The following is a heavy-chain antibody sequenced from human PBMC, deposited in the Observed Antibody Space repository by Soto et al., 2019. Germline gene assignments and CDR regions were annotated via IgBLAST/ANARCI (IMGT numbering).Heavy chain of an antibody. CDR3: ASPPPVDTAMVTPFHYYGMDV. D-gene: IGHD5-18*01. V-gene: IGHV1-69*06. CDR2: IIPIFGTA. Sequence: SVKFSCKASGGTFSSYAIGWVRQAPGQGLEWMGGIIPIFGTANYAQKFQGRVTITADKSTSTAYMELSSLRSEDTAVYYCASPPPVDTAMVTPFHYYGMDVWGQGTTVTVSS. CDR1: GGTFSSYA. J-gene: IGHJ6*02.